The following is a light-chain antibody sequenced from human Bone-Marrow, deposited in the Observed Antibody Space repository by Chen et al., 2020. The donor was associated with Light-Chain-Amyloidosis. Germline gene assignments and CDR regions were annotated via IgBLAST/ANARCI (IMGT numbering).Light chain of an antibody. Sequence: SYVLTQPSSVSVAPGQTATLACGGNNSGSTSVHWYQQTPGQAPLLVVYDDSGRPSGIPERLSGSNSGNTATPTISRVEAADEAEYYWQVWDRSSDRPVFGGGTKLTVL. CDR3: QVWDRSSDRPV. CDR2: DDS. J-gene: IGLJ3*02. CDR1: NSGSTS. V-gene: IGLV3-21*02.